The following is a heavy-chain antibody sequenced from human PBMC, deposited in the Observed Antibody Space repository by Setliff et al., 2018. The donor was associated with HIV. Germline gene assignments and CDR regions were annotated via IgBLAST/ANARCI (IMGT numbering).Heavy chain of an antibody. J-gene: IGHJ3*02. CDR3: AKVFVFGVDAFDI. V-gene: IGHV3-15*01. CDR2: IKNRPAGGTT. D-gene: IGHD3-10*02. CDR1: GFTFSDVW. Sequence: GGSLRLSCAAPGFTFSDVWVNWVRQAPGRGLEWVGRIKNRPAGGTTEYAAPVKGKFTISRDDSKNMAYLQMNSLKIEDTALYFCAKVFVFGVDAFDIWGQGTMVTVSS.